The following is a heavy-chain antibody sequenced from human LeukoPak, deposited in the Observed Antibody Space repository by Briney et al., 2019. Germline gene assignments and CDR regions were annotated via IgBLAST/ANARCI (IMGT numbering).Heavy chain of an antibody. D-gene: IGHD5-12*01. V-gene: IGHV4-61*02. J-gene: IGHJ4*02. CDR1: GGSISSGSYY. CDR3: ARNTRGYSGNYPDY. CDR2: IYTSGST. Sequence: PSQTLSLTCTVSGGSISSGSYYWSWIRQPAGKGLEWIGRIYTSGSTNYNPSLKSRVTISVDTSKNQFSLKLSSVTAADTAVYYCARNTRGYSGNYPDYWGQGTLVTVSS.